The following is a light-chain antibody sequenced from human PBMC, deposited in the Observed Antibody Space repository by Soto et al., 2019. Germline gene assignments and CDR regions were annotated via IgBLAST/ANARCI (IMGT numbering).Light chain of an antibody. Sequence: SVLAQPPSASGTPGQRVTISCSGSTSNVGSNLASWYQQLPGSAPKLLIYNDYDRPSGVPDRFSGSKSGTSASLGISGLRSEDEADYFCAVWDDSLSGVVFGGGTKLTVL. CDR1: TSNVGSNL. V-gene: IGLV1-47*02. CDR3: AVWDDSLSGVV. CDR2: NDY. J-gene: IGLJ2*01.